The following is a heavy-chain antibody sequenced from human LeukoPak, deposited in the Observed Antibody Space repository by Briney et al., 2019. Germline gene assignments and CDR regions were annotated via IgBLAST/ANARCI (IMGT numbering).Heavy chain of an antibody. Sequence: RGSLRLSCAASGFTFSSYGMHWVRQAPGKGLEWVAVIWYDGSNKYYADSVKGRFTISRDNSKNTLYLQMNSLRAEDTAVYYCARFGYSSSWYSFDYWGQGTLVTVSS. J-gene: IGHJ4*02. CDR2: IWYDGSNK. CDR1: GFTFSSYG. V-gene: IGHV3-33*01. CDR3: ARFGYSSSWYSFDY. D-gene: IGHD6-13*01.